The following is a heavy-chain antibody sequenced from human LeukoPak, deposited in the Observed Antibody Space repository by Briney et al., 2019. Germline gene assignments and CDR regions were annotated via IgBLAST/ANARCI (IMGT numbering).Heavy chain of an antibody. CDR2: FDPEDGET. Sequence: ASVKVSCKVSGYTLTELSMHWVRQAPGKGLEWMGGFDPEDGETIYAQKFQGRVTMTEDTSTNTAYMELSSLRSEDTAVYYCAGEGTTVTTGYNWFDPWGQGTLVTVSS. CDR3: AGEGTTVTTGYNWFDP. CDR1: GYTLTELS. V-gene: IGHV1-24*01. J-gene: IGHJ5*02. D-gene: IGHD4-17*01.